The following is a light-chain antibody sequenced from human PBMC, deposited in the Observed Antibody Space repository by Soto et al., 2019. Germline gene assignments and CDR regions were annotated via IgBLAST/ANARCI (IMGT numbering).Light chain of an antibody. Sequence: DIHMTPSPSPPSASVGDRGTITFPASPSISSYLNWYQQKPGKAPKLLIYAASSLQSGVPSRFSGSGSGTDFTLTISSLEPEDFAVYYCQQRSNWPPITFGQGTRLEIK. J-gene: IGKJ5*01. CDR1: PSISSY. CDR3: QQRSNWPPIT. V-gene: IGKV1-39*01. CDR2: AAS.